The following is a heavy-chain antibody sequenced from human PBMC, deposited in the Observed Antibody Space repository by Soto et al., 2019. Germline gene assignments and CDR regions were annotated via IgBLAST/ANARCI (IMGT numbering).Heavy chain of an antibody. Sequence: PSETLSLTCTVSGGSISPYYWSWIRQPPGKGLEWVGYIYYGGSTSYNPSLKSRVTISVDTSKNRFSLKLSSVTAADTAVYYCAKGHYYYGSGSYLAYYFDYWGQGTPVTVSS. CDR2: IYYGGST. D-gene: IGHD3-10*01. CDR1: GGSISPYY. CDR3: AKGHYYYGSGSYLAYYFDY. V-gene: IGHV4-59*01. J-gene: IGHJ4*02.